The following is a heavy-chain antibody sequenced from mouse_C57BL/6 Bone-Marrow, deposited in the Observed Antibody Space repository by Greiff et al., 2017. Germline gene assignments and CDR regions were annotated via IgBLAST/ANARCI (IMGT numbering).Heavy chain of an antibody. CDR1: GFNFKDDY. J-gene: IGHJ4*01. V-gene: IGHV14-4*01. D-gene: IGHD2-3*01. Sequence: VQLKESGAELVRPGASVKLSCTASGFNFKDDYMHWVKQSPEQGLEWIGWIDPENGDTEYASKLQGKATITSDTSTNTVYLQLSSLTSEDTAVYYCTTGCGYYLDYWGQGTPVTVSA. CDR2: IDPENGDT. CDR3: TTGCGYYLDY.